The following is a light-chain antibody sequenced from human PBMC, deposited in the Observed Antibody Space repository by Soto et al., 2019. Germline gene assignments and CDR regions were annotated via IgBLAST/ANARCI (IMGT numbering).Light chain of an antibody. J-gene: IGKJ1*01. CDR3: QQYGDSRWT. CDR1: QSVSSNY. Sequence: IVLTQSPGTLSLSPGERVTLSCRASQSVSSNYLAWYQQKPGQAPRLLIYGASSRATGIPDRFSGSGSGTDFTLTISRVEPEDFAVYYCQQYGDSRWTFGQGTKVDIK. CDR2: GAS. V-gene: IGKV3-20*01.